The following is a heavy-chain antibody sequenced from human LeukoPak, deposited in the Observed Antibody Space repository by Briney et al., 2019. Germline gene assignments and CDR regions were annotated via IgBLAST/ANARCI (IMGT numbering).Heavy chain of an antibody. D-gene: IGHD1-26*01. V-gene: IGHV3-11*06. Sequence: PGGSLRLSCAASGFTFSSYAMSWIRQAPGKGLEWVSYISSSSSYTNYADSVKGRFTISRDNAKNSLYLQMNSLRAEDTAVYYCARGRGSYPDAFDIWGQGTMVTVSS. J-gene: IGHJ3*02. CDR1: GFTFSSYA. CDR3: ARGRGSYPDAFDI. CDR2: ISSSSSYT.